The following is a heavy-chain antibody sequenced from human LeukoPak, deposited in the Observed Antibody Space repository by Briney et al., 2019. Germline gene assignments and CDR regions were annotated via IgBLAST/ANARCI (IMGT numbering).Heavy chain of an antibody. CDR1: AFSFSKFA. J-gene: IGHJ3*01. CDR3: AKDPNGDYIGAFDF. V-gene: IGHV3-23*01. CDR2: ITADGGYT. D-gene: IGHD4-17*01. Sequence: GGSLRLSCAASAFSFSKFALIWVRQAPGKGLEWVSAITADGGYTLYADAVKGRFTVSRDNSKNTLYLQINSLRPEDTAMYYCAKDPNGDYIGAFDFWGQGTMVTVSS.